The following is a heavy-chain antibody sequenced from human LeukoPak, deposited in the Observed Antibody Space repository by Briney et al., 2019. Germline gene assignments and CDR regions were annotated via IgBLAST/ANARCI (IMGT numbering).Heavy chain of an antibody. CDR2: ISSSSSYI. CDR3: ARGGYSYGYSDY. Sequence: KTGGSLRLSCAASGFTCSSDSRNWGRPAAGEGLGWASSISSSSSYIYYADSVKGRFTISRDNAKNPLYLQMNSLRAEDTAVYYCARGGYSYGYSDYWGQGTLVTVSS. CDR1: GFTCSSDS. V-gene: IGHV3-21*01. J-gene: IGHJ4*02. D-gene: IGHD5-18*01.